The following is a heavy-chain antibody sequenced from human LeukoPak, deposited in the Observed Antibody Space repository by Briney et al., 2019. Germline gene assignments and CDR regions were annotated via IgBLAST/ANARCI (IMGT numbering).Heavy chain of an antibody. CDR3: PKQSYASGWNPFDY. CDR1: GFTFSSYA. D-gene: IGHD6-19*01. V-gene: IGHV3-23*01. CDR2: VSGGGVTT. Sequence: PGGSLRLSCAASGFTFSSYAMSWVRQAPGKGLGWVSTVSGGGVTTYYADSAKGRFTISRDNSKNTLYLQMNSLTAEDTAVYYCPKQSYASGWNPFDYWGQGILVTVSS. J-gene: IGHJ4*02.